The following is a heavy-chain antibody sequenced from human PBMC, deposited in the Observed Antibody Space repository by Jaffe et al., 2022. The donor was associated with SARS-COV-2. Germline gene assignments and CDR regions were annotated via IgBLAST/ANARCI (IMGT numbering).Heavy chain of an antibody. D-gene: IGHD5-18*01. V-gene: IGHV3-48*03. CDR3: ASAESYGDAFDI. J-gene: IGHJ3*02. CDR2: ISSSGSTI. CDR1: GFTFSSYE. Sequence: EVQLVESGGGLVQPGGSLRLSCAASGFTFSSYEMNWVRQAPGKGLEWVSYISSSGSTIYYADSVKGRFTISRDNAKNSLYLQMNSLRAEDTAVYYCASAESYGDAFDIWGQGTMVTVSS.